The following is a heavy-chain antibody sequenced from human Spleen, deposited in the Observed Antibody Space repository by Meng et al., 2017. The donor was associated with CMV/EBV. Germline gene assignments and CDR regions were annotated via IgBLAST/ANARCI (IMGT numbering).Heavy chain of an antibody. J-gene: IGHJ4*02. CDR3: ARGASGNYYAGY. CDR1: GFTFRSHA. Sequence: GESLKISCAASGFTFRSHAMTWVRQAPGKGLKWVSVIYRGGSRTYYGDSVKGRLTICRDDSKNTLYLQMNSLRAEDTAVYYCARGASGNYYAGYWGQGTLVTVS. D-gene: IGHD1-26*01. V-gene: IGHV3-23*03. CDR2: IYRGGSRT.